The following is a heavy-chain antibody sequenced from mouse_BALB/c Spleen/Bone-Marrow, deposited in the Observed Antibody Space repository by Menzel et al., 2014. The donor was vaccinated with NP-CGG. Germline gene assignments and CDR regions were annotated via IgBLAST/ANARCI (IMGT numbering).Heavy chain of an antibody. D-gene: IGHD2-12*01. V-gene: IGHV3-2*02. J-gene: IGHJ3*01. CDR2: ISYSGST. CDR1: GYSITNVYS. Sequence: DVKLVESGPGLVKPSQSLSPTSTATGYSITNVYSWNWICQFPGNKLEWMGSISYSGSTSYNPSLKIRIPFTPDTSKSKFFLQLNSVTTEDTATYYCARSNDSCPAWFAYWRQGTLVTVSA. CDR3: ARSNDSCPAWFAY.